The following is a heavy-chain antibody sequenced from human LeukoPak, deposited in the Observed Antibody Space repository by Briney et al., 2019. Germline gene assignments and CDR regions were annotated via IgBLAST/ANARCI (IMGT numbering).Heavy chain of an antibody. CDR3: ARVGFGNTPHPIDY. CDR2: IYYTGST. D-gene: IGHD4-23*01. V-gene: IGHV4-59*01. Sequence: SETLSLTCTVSGGSISSYYWSWIRQPPGKGLEWIGYIYYTGSTNYNPSLKSRVTISVDTCKNQFSLELTSVTAADTAVYYCARVGFGNTPHPIDYWGQGTLVTVSS. J-gene: IGHJ4*02. CDR1: GGSISSYY.